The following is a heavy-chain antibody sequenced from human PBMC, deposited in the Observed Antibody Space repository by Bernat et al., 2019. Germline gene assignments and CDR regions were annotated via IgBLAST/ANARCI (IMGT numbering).Heavy chain of an antibody. CDR2: IDPSDSYT. V-gene: IGHV5-10-1*03. D-gene: IGHD4-17*01. J-gene: IGHJ4*02. Sequence: EVQLVQSGAEVKKPGESLRISCKGSGYSSTSYWISWVRQMPGKGLEWMGRIDPSDSYTNYSPSFQGHVTSSADKSISTSYLQWSSLKASDTAMCYCASSYYGDSPPYWGQGTLVTISS. CDR1: GYSSTSYW. CDR3: ASSYYGDSPPY.